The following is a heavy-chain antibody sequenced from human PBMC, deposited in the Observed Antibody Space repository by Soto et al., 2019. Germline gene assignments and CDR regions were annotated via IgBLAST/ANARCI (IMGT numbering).Heavy chain of an antibody. V-gene: IGHV3-30*18. CDR1: GFTFSSYG. CDR3: AKGQTESSSLLFDY. Sequence: QVQLVESGGGVVQPGRSLRLSCAASGFTFSSYGMHWVRQAPGKGLEWVAVISYDGSNKYYADSVKGRFTISRDNSKNTRYLQMNSLRAEDTAVYYCAKGQTESSSLLFDYRGQGTLVTVSS. D-gene: IGHD6-13*01. CDR2: ISYDGSNK. J-gene: IGHJ4*02.